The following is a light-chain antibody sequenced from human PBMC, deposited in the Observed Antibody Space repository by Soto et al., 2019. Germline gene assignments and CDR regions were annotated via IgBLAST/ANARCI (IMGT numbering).Light chain of an antibody. J-gene: IGKJ3*01. CDR1: QSVSSY. CDR3: QQRSNWPT. V-gene: IGKV3-11*01. CDR2: DAS. Sequence: EIVLTQSPATQSLSPGERATLSSRASQSVSSYLAWYQQKPGQAPRLLIYDASNRATGIPARFSGSGSGTDFTLTISSLEPEDFAVYYCQQRSNWPTFGPGTKVDIK.